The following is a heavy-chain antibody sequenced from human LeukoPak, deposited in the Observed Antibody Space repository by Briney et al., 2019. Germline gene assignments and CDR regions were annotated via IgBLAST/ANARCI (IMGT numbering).Heavy chain of an antibody. J-gene: IGHJ5*02. Sequence: PSETLSLTCTVSGGSISSSSYYWGWIRQPPGKGLEWIGSIYYSGSTYYNPSLKSRVTISVDTSKNQFSLKLSSVTAADTAVYYCARVLGYDYGDFPNWSDPWGQGTLVTVSS. D-gene: IGHD4-17*01. CDR1: GGSISSSSYY. V-gene: IGHV4-39*07. CDR2: IYYSGST. CDR3: ARVLGYDYGDFPNWSDP.